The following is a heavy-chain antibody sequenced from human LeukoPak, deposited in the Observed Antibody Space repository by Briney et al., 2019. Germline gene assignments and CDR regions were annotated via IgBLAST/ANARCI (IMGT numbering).Heavy chain of an antibody. V-gene: IGHV1-69*01. CDR1: GGTCSSYG. J-gene: IGHJ5*01. D-gene: IGHD2-2*01. Sequence: SVKVSCKASGGTCSSYGYSWVRLAPGQGLEWMGGIIPISGTTDYAQKFQGRVTTTADESTSTAYLELSSLGSDDTAVYYCARTAFHCTRAGCYHNWFDSWGQGTLVTVSS. CDR2: IIPISGTT. CDR3: ARTAFHCTRAGCYHNWFDS.